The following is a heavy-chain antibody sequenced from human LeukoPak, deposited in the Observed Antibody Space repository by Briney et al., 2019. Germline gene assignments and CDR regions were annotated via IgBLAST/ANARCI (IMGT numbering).Heavy chain of an antibody. Sequence: SETLSLTCAVYGGSFSGYYWSWIRQPPGKGLEWIGEINHSGSTYYNPSLQSRVTISVDTSQNQFSLTLSSVTAADTAVYYCARAHSIASYYYGVDVWGQGTTVTVSS. CDR3: ARAHSIASYYYGVDV. J-gene: IGHJ6*02. CDR1: GGSFSGYY. D-gene: IGHD6-13*01. V-gene: IGHV4-34*01. CDR2: INHSGST.